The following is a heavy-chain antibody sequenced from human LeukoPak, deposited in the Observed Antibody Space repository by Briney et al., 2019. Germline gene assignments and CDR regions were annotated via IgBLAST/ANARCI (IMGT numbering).Heavy chain of an antibody. CDR3: ARHYDLWSGYNY. D-gene: IGHD3-3*01. CDR1: GFTFSSHSM. V-gene: IGHV4-4*02. J-gene: IGHJ4*02. Sequence: KPGGSLRLSCAASGFTFSSHSMNCVRQSPGKGLEWIGEIYHTGSVNYNLSLESRVTISRDRSKNQFSLMLRSVTAADTAVYYCARHYDLWSGYNYWGQGLLVTVSS. CDR2: IYHTGSV.